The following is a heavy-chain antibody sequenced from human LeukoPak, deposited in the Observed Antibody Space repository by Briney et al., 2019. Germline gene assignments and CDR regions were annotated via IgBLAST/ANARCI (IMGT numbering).Heavy chain of an antibody. Sequence: GASVKVSCKASGGTFSSYAISWVRQAPGQGFEWMGRIIPILGIANYAQKFQGRVTITADKSTSTAYMELSSLRSEDTAVYYCARVHHYYYDSSGYPFAPWGQGTLVTVSS. J-gene: IGHJ5*02. CDR3: ARVHHYYYDSSGYPFAP. V-gene: IGHV1-69*04. CDR1: GGTFSSYA. D-gene: IGHD3-22*01. CDR2: IIPILGIA.